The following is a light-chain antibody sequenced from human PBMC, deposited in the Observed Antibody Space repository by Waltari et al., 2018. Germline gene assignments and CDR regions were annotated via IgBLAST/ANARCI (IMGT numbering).Light chain of an antibody. J-gene: IGLJ2*01. Sequence: QSTLTQPASVSGSPGQSITISCTGTSSDGGSYNLVSWFQQHPGKAPKLMIYGVSKRPSGVSTRFSGSKSGNTASLTISGLQAEDEADYHCCSYAGSFTVIFGGGTKLTVL. V-gene: IGLV2-23*02. CDR2: GVS. CDR3: CSYAGSFTVI. CDR1: SSDGGSYNL.